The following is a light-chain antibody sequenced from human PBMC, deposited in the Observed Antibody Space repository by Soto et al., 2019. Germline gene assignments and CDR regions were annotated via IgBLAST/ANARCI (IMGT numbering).Light chain of an antibody. Sequence: DIQMTQSPSSLSASVGERVTITCRTSQSIRNFLNWYQQKPGTVPKLLISTSSTLESGVPSRFSGGGSGTDFTFTINNLQPEDFATYFCQQNYLSPWTFGPGTRVEIK. CDR2: TSS. V-gene: IGKV1-39*01. J-gene: IGKJ1*01. CDR1: QSIRNF. CDR3: QQNYLSPWT.